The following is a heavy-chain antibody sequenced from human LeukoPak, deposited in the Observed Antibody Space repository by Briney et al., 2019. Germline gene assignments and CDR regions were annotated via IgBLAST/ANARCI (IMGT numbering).Heavy chain of an antibody. CDR3: ARELGDFWSGYYTGNGWFDP. V-gene: IGHV4-38-2*02. CDR2: IYHSGST. D-gene: IGHD3-3*01. J-gene: IGHJ5*02. CDR1: GYSISSGYY. Sequence: SETLSLTCAVSGYSISSGYYWGWIRQPPGKGLEWIGSIYHSGSTYYNPSPKSRVTISVDTSKNQFSLKLSSVTAADTAVYYCARELGDFWSGYYTGNGWFDPWGQGTLVTVSS.